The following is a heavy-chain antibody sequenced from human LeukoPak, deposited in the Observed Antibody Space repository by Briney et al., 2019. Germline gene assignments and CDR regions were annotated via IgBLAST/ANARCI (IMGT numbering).Heavy chain of an antibody. CDR3: ASVTKSDAFDI. CDR2: IKQDGSEK. Sequence: PGGSLRLSCAASGFTFSSYWMSWVRQAPGKGLEWVANIKQDGSEKYYVDSVKGRFTISRDNAKNSLYLQMNSLRAEDTAVYYCASVTKSDAFDIWGQGTMATVSS. V-gene: IGHV3-7*01. CDR1: GFTFSSYW. D-gene: IGHD4-17*01. J-gene: IGHJ3*02.